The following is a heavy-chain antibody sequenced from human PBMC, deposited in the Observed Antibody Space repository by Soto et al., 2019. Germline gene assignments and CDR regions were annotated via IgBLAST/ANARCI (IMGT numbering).Heavy chain of an antibody. CDR3: ARPHIAARRNYYYGLDV. J-gene: IGHJ6*02. CDR2: IIPIFGTA. Sequence: PVEVSCEASGGTIRSDAICWVRQAPGKGLEWMGGIIPIFGTANYAQKFQGRVTITADESTSTAYMELSSLRSEDTAVYYCARPHIAARRNYYYGLDVWGQAHTVTVS. CDR1: GGTIRSDA. V-gene: IGHV1-69*13. D-gene: IGHD6-6*01.